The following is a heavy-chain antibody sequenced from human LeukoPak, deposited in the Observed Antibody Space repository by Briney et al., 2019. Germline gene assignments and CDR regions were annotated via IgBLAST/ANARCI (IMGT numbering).Heavy chain of an antibody. D-gene: IGHD1-26*01. CDR2: ISGSGSRT. V-gene: IGHV3-23*01. Sequence: GGSLRLSCAASGFTFSSYAMSWVRQAPGKGLQWVSGISGSGSRTYYADSVKGRFTISRDNSKNTPYLQMNSLRAEDTAIYYCAKDFGSGSGTYYYFDFWGRGTLVTVPS. CDR3: AKDFGSGSGTYYYFDF. CDR1: GFTFSSYA. J-gene: IGHJ4*02.